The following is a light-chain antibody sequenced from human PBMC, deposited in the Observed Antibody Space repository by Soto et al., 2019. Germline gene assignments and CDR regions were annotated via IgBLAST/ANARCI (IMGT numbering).Light chain of an antibody. CDR3: NSYRHSTTLV. CDR2: EVS. J-gene: IGLJ1*01. CDR1: SSDVGGYNS. Sequence: QSVLTQPASVSGSPGQSITISCTGTSSDVGGYNSVSWLQQHPSKAPKLIIYEVSHRPSGVSIRFSVSKSGNTASLTISELKVKEEADYYCNSYRHSTTLVFGTGTKVTVL. V-gene: IGLV2-14*01.